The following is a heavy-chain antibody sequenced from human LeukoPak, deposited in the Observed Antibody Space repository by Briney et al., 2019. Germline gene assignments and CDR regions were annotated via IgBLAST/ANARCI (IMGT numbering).Heavy chain of an antibody. CDR1: GFTFSSYS. V-gene: IGHV3-21*01. D-gene: IGHD3-9*01. J-gene: IGHJ6*03. Sequence: GGSLRLSCEASGFTFSSYSMNWVRQAPGKGLEWVSSISSSSSYIYYADSVKGRFTISRDSAKNSLYLQMNSLRAEDTAVYYCARSQTYYDILTLSYYYYYMDVWGKGTTVTVSS. CDR3: ARSQTYYDILTLSYYYYYMDV. CDR2: ISSSSSYI.